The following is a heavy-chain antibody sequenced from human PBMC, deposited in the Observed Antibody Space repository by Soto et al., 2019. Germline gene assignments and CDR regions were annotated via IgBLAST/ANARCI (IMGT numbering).Heavy chain of an antibody. CDR1: GYSFTSYW. Sequence: PGESLKISCKGSGYSFTSYWIGWVRQMPGKGLEWMGIIYPGDSDTRYSPSFQGQVTISADKSISTAYLQWSSLKASDTAMYYCARIQGGWATEYYYGMDVWGQGTTVTVSS. V-gene: IGHV5-51*01. J-gene: IGHJ6*02. CDR3: ARIQGGWATEYYYGMDV. CDR2: IYPGDSDT. D-gene: IGHD2-15*01.